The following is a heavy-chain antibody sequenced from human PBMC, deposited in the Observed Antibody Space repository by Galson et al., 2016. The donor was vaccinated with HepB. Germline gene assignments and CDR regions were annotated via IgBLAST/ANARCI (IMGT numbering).Heavy chain of an antibody. CDR2: ISTASSYK. V-gene: IGHV3-21*01. D-gene: IGHD1-14*01. J-gene: IGHJ3*01. CDR1: GFTFSSYS. CDR3: ATDLGPRGIWDVDGFDV. Sequence: SLRLSCAASGFTFSSYSMTWVRQAPGQGLEWVASISTASSYKYYADSAKGRFTISRDNAKNSLNLQMNGLRAGDTAVYYCATDLGPRGIWDVDGFDVWGQGTMVTVSS.